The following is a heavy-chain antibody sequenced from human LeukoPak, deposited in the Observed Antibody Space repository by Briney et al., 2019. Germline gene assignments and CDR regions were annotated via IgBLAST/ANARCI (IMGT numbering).Heavy chain of an antibody. CDR3: ARDLAATRDAFDI. Sequence: GESLKISCKCSGYIFTSSWIGWVRQMPGKGLEWMGIIYPGDSDTRYSPPFQGQVTISADKSISTAYLQWSSLKASDTAMYYCARDLAATRDAFDIWGQGTMVTVSS. D-gene: IGHD2-15*01. V-gene: IGHV5-51*01. J-gene: IGHJ3*02. CDR1: GYIFTSSW. CDR2: IYPGDSDT.